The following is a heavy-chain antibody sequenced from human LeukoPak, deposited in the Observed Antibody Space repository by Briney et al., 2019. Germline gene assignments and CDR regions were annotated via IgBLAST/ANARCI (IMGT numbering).Heavy chain of an antibody. CDR1: GFTFSNYA. CDR2: ISHDGNDK. V-gene: IGHV3-30-3*01. D-gene: IGHD5-18*01. J-gene: IGHJ4*02. Sequence: SGGSLRLSCAASGFTFSNYAMHWVRQAPGKGLEWVAIISHDGNDKYYTDSVKGRFTISRDKSKNTLYLQMNSLRAEDTAVYYCARDRDTAMGLWGQGTLVTVSS. CDR3: ARDRDTAMGL.